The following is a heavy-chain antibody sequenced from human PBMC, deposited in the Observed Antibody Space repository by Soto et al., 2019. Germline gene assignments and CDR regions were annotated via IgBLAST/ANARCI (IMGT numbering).Heavy chain of an antibody. D-gene: IGHD3-16*01. CDR2: MWYDGSNK. CDR3: ARGLYDLDY. V-gene: IGHV3-33*01. CDR1: GFTFSSYG. Sequence: QVQLVESGGGVVQPGKSLRLSCAASGFTFSSYGMHWVRQSPGKGLEWVAVMWYDGSNKNCADSVKGRFTISRDNSKNTLYLRMNSLSAEDTAVYYCARGLYDLDYWGQGTLVTVSS. J-gene: IGHJ4*02.